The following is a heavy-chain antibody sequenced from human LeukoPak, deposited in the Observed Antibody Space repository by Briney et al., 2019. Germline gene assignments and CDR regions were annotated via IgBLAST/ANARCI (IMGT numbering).Heavy chain of an antibody. V-gene: IGHV4-61*01. CDR1: GASVSSGSYY. Sequence: PSETLSLTCTVSGASVSSGSYYWSWIRQSPWKGLEWIGYVRYSGSTNYNHSLKSRVTILVDTPKNQFSLKLSSVTVADTAVYYCARGVVVGTTGYYFDYWGQGTLVTVSS. CDR3: ARGVVVGTTGYYFDY. J-gene: IGHJ4*02. CDR2: VRYSGST. D-gene: IGHD1-1*01.